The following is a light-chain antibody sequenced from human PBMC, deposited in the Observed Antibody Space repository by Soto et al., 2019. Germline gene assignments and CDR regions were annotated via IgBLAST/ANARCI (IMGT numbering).Light chain of an antibody. CDR3: CSYAASNTFV. Sequence: QSVLTQPASVSGSPGQSITISCSGTRSDIGSYNYVAWYQQFPGKTPKILIYGVSNRPSGVSSRFSGSKSGNTASLTISGLQAEDEADYYCCSYAASNTFVFGTGTKLTVL. CDR1: RSDIGSYNY. J-gene: IGLJ1*01. V-gene: IGLV2-14*01. CDR2: GVS.